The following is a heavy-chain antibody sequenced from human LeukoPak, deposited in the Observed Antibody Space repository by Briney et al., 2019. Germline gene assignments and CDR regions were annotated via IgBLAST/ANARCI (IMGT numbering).Heavy chain of an antibody. Sequence: PSETLSLTCTVSGGSISSYYWSWIRQPPGKGLEWIGYIYYSGSTNYNPSLKCRVTISVDTSKNQFSLKLSSVTAADTAVYYCALQNLRPLQGYYFDYWGQGTLVTVSS. V-gene: IGHV4-59*01. J-gene: IGHJ4*02. D-gene: IGHD2-15*01. CDR3: ALQNLRPLQGYYFDY. CDR1: GGSISSYY. CDR2: IYYSGST.